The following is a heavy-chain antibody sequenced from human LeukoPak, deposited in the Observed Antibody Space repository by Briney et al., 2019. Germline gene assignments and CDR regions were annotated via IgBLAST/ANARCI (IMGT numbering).Heavy chain of an antibody. CDR1: GFAFSSYW. CDR2: IKQDGSEK. CDR3: ATNWRSGSYHDY. J-gene: IGHJ4*02. Sequence: GGSLRLSCAASGFAFSSYWMSWVRQAPGKELEWVANIKQDGSEKNYADSLKDRFTISRDNAKNSLYLQMNSLRAEDTAMYYCATNWRSGSYHDYWGQGTLVTVSS. V-gene: IGHV3-7*03. D-gene: IGHD1-26*01.